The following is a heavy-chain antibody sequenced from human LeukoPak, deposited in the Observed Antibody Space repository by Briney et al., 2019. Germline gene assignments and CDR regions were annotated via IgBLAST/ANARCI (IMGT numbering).Heavy chain of an antibody. CDR3: ATDVAPDLGYYGMDV. CDR1: GGTFSSYA. J-gene: IGHJ6*02. V-gene: IGHV1-69*13. D-gene: IGHD5-12*01. Sequence: SVKVSCKASGGTFSSYAISWVRQAPGQGLEWMGGIIPIFGTANYAQKFQGRVTTTADESTSTAYTELSSLRSEDTAVYYCATDVAPDLGYYGMDVWGQGTTVTVSS. CDR2: IIPIFGTA.